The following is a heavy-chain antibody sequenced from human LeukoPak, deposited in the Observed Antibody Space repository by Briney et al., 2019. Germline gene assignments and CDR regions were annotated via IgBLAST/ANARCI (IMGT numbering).Heavy chain of an antibody. V-gene: IGHV3-15*01. D-gene: IGHD5-12*01. CDR2: IKSKSDGETT. CDR1: GFTISNAL. Sequence: PGGSLRLSCAASGFTISNALMRWVRQAPGKGLEWVGRIKSKSDGETTDYAAPVKGRFTISRDDSENTLYLQMNSLKTEDTAVYHGTTDLGKWAHRGFWEQGTLVTVSS. CDR3: TTDLGKWAHRGF. J-gene: IGHJ4*02.